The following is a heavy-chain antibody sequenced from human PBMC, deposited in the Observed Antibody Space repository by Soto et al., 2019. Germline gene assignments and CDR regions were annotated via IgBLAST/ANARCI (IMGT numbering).Heavy chain of an antibody. J-gene: IGHJ6*02. CDR3: APMGV. Sequence: GGSLRLSCAASGFTFSSYAMSWVRQAPGKGLEWVSAISGRDNSTYYADSVKGRFTISRDNSKNKMYLQMSSVRADDTAVYYCAPMGVWGQGTTVTVSS. V-gene: IGHV3-23*01. CDR2: ISGRDNST. CDR1: GFTFSSYA.